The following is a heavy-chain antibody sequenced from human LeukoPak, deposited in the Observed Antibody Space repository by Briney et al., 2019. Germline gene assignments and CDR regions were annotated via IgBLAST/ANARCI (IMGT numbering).Heavy chain of an antibody. CDR2: IIPIFGTA. D-gene: IGHD3-22*01. V-gene: IGHV1-69*05. CDR1: GGTFSSYA. Sequence: ASVKVSCKASGGTFSSYAISWVRQAPGQGLEWMGGIIPIFGTANYAQKLQGRVTMTTDTSTSTAYMELSRLRSDDTAVYYCARESQEGYYYDNSGMDVWGKGTTVTVSS. CDR3: ARESQEGYYYDNSGMDV. J-gene: IGHJ6*04.